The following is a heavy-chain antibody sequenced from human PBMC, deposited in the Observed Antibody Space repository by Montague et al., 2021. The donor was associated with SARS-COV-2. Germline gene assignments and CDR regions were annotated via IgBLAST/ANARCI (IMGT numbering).Heavy chain of an antibody. Sequence: SHSLSLICAVSGGSISSSSYYWGWIRQPPGKGLEWIGSIYYSGSTYYNPSLKSRVTISVDTSKNQFSLKLSSVTAADTAVYYCARHGWGWLRLLRPFDYWGQGTLVTVSS. J-gene: IGHJ4*02. CDR1: GGSISSSSYY. V-gene: IGHV4-39*01. CDR3: ARHGWGWLRLLRPFDY. CDR2: IYYSGST. D-gene: IGHD5-12*01.